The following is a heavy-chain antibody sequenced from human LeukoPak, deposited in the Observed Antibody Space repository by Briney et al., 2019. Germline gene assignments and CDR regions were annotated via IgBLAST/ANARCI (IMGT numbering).Heavy chain of an antibody. D-gene: IGHD6-19*01. Sequence: SETLSLTCTVSGGSISSYYWSWPRQPPGKGLEWIGYIYYSGSTNYNPSLKSRVTISVDTSKNQFSLKLSSVTAADTPVYYCARHSSGWYPDYWGQGTLATVS. V-gene: IGHV4-59*01. CDR3: ARHSSGWYPDY. CDR2: IYYSGST. CDR1: GGSISSYY. J-gene: IGHJ4*02.